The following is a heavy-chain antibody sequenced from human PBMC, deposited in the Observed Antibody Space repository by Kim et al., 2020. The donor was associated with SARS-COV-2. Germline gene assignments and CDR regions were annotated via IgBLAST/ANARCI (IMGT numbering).Heavy chain of an antibody. CDR3: AAYIEGVGGKGS. J-gene: IGHJ5*02. CDR1: GGSISSGGYH. V-gene: IGHV4-31*11. CDR2: HSYSGST. D-gene: IGHD6-13*01. Sequence: SETLSLTCDVSGGSISSGGYHWSWIRQHPGKGLEWIGCHSYSGSTYYNPSLKSRLTISVDTSDNQFSLKLTSVTAADTAIYYCAAYIEGVGGKGSWGQGTLVTVSS.